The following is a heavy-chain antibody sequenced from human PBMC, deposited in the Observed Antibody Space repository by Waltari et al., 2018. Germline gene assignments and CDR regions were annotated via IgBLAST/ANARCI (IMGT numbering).Heavy chain of an antibody. CDR2: IYSGGST. D-gene: IGHD6-19*01. CDR1: GFTVSSNY. V-gene: IGHV3-53*02. Sequence: EVQLVETGGGLIQPGGSLRLSCAASGFTVSSNYMRWVRQAPGKGLEWVSVIYSGGSTYYADSVKGRFTISRDNSKNTLYLQMNSLRAEDTAVYYCARVGSVEAVAGTGAFDIWGQGTMVTVSS. J-gene: IGHJ3*02. CDR3: ARVGSVEAVAGTGAFDI.